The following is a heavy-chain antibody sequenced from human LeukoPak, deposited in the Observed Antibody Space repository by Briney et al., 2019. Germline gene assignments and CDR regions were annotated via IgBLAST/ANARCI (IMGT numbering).Heavy chain of an antibody. D-gene: IGHD2-21*02. V-gene: IGHV3-23*01. J-gene: IGHJ4*02. CDR2: ISGSGAST. CDR1: GFTFSSYG. Sequence: PGGSLRLSCAAPGFTFSSYGMSWVRQAPGKGLEWVSGISGSGASTYYAASLKGRFTISRDNSKNTLFLQMKSLRVEDTAVYYCEKETPVTGYHLDHWGQGSLVTVSS. CDR3: EKETPVTGYHLDH.